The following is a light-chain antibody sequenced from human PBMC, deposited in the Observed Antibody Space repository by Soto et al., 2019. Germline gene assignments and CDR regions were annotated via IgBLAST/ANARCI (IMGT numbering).Light chain of an antibody. J-gene: IGLJ2*01. CDR3: QSYDSSLRGPV. V-gene: IGLV1-40*01. CDR2: GNS. CDR1: SSNIGAGYD. Sequence: QAVVTQPPSVSGAPGQRVTISCTGSSSNIGAGYDVHWYQQLPGTAPTLIIRGNSDRPSGVPGRFSGSKSGTSASLAITGLQAEDEADYFCQSYDSSLRGPVFGGGTKLTVL.